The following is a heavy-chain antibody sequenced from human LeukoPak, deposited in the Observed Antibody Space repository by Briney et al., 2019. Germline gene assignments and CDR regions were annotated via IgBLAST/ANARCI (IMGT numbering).Heavy chain of an antibody. J-gene: IGHJ4*02. CDR3: ARDRRYSSSPGKSFDY. V-gene: IGHV4-59*12. Sequence: SETLSLTCTVSGGSISSYYWSWIRQPPGKGLEWIGYIYHSGSTYYNPSLKSRVTISVDRSKDQFSLKLSSVTAADTAVYYCARDRRYSSSPGKSFDYWGQGTLVTVSS. CDR1: GGSISSYY. D-gene: IGHD6-6*01. CDR2: IYHSGST.